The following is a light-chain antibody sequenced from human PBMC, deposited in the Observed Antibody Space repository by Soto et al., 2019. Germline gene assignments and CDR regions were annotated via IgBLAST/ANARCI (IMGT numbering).Light chain of an antibody. CDR2: GVS. CDR3: SSYTSSSFYV. CDR1: RSDIGSYNY. J-gene: IGLJ1*01. V-gene: IGLV2-14*01. Sequence: QSVLTQPASVSGSPGQSITISCSGTRSDIGSYNYVAWYQQFPGKTPKILIYGVSNRPSGVSSRFSGSKSGNTASLTISGLQAEDEADYYCSSYTSSSFYVFGTGTKVTVL.